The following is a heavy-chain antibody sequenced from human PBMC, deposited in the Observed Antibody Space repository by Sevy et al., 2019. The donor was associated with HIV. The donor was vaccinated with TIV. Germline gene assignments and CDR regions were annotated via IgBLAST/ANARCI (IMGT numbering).Heavy chain of an antibody. D-gene: IGHD2-21*02. CDR3: ARDRETCGGDCYAGYDYGMDV. Sequence: SETLSLTCTVSGGSISSYYWSWIRQPPGKGLEWIGYIYYSGSTNYNPSLKSRVTISVDTSKNQFSLKLSSVTAADTAVYYFARDRETCGGDCYAGYDYGMDVWGQGTTVTVSS. V-gene: IGHV4-59*13. J-gene: IGHJ6*02. CDR2: IYYSGST. CDR1: GGSISSYY.